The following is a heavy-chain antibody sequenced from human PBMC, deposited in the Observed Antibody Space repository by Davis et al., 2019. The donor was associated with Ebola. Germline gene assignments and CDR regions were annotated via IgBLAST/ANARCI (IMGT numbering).Heavy chain of an antibody. V-gene: IGHV3-15*01. CDR1: GFTFSGSA. CDR2: IKSKTDGGTT. Sequence: GESLKISCAASGFTFSGSAMHWVRQASGKGLEWVGRIKSKTDGGTTDYAAPVKGRFTISRDDSKNTLYLQMNSLKTEDTAVYYCTTNSPIGCSSTSCYGFYYYYGMDVWGQGTTVTVSS. CDR3: TTNSPIGCSSTSCYGFYYYYGMDV. J-gene: IGHJ6*02. D-gene: IGHD2-2*01.